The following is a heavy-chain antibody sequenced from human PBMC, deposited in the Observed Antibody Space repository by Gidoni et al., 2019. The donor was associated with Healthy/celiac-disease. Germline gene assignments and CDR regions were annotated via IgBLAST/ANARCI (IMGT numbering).Heavy chain of an antibody. V-gene: IGHV1-69*01. CDR3: ARDLGGPYCTNGVCRYYYYGMDV. Sequence: PIFGTANYAQKFQGRVTITADESTSTAYMELSSLRSEDTAVYYCARDLGGPYCTNGVCRYYYYGMDVWGQGTTVTVSS. CDR2: PIFGTA. D-gene: IGHD2-8*01. J-gene: IGHJ6*02.